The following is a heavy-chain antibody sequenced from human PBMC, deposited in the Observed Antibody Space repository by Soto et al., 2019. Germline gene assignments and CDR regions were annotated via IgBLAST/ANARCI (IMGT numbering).Heavy chain of an antibody. CDR2: ISESGGST. CDR1: GFTFSSYA. CDR3: AKDLGAAAGYSYYHNFMDV. Sequence: GGSLRLSCAASGFTFSSYAMSWVRQAPGKGLEWVSTISESGGSTYYADSVKGRFTISRDNSKNTLHLQMNSLRAEATAVYYCAKDLGAAAGYSYYHNFMDVWGQGTTVTV. V-gene: IGHV3-23*01. D-gene: IGHD6-13*01. J-gene: IGHJ6*02.